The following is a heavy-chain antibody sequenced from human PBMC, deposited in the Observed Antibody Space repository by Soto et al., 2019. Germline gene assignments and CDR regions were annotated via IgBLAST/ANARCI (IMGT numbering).Heavy chain of an antibody. D-gene: IGHD6-13*01. CDR1: GGSFSGYY. V-gene: IGHV4-34*09. Sequence: PSETLSLTCAVYGGSFSGYYWSWIRQPPGKGLEWIGEINHSGRTYYNPSLKSRVTISVDTSKNQFSLNLSSVTAADTAVYYCARFAKEENPKVGSWYYFDYWGQGTRVTVSS. J-gene: IGHJ4*02. CDR2: INHSGRT. CDR3: ARFAKEENPKVGSWYYFDY.